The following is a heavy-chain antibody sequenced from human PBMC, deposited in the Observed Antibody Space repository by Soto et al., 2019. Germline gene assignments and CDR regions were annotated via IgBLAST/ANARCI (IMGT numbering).Heavy chain of an antibody. CDR3: ARDRNCTNGVCLYYYGMDV. J-gene: IGHJ6*02. CDR1: GFTFSSYG. V-gene: IGHV3-33*01. Sequence: GGSLRLSCAASGFTFSSYGMHWVRQAPGKGLEWVAVIWYDGSNKYYADSVKGRFTISRDNSKNTLYLQMNSLRAEDTAVYYCARDRNCTNGVCLYYYGMDVWGQGTTVTVSS. CDR2: IWYDGSNK. D-gene: IGHD2-8*01.